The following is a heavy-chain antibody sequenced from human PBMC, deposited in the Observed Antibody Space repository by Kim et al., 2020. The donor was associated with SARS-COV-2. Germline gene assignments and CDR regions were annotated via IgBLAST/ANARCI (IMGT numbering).Heavy chain of an antibody. J-gene: IGHJ6*02. V-gene: IGHV3-33*01. CDR3: ARDQGLTTVTTPYYYGMDV. D-gene: IGHD4-17*01. CDR2: IWYDGSNK. CDR1: GFTFSSYG. Sequence: GGSLRLSCAASGFTFSSYGMHWVRQAPGKGLKWVAVIWYDGSNKYYADSVKGRFTISRDNSKNTLYLQMNSLRAEDTAVYYCARDQGLTTVTTPYYYGMDVWGQGTTVTVSS.